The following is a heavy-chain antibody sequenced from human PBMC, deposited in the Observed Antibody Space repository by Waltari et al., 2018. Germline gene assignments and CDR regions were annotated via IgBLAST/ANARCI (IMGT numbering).Heavy chain of an antibody. D-gene: IGHD3-10*01. CDR2: ISSSSSYI. Sequence: EVQLVESGGGLVKPGGSLRLSCAASGFTFSSYSMNWVRQAPGKGLEWVSSISSSSSYIYYADSVKGRFTSSRDNAKNSLYLQMNSLRAEDTAVYYCARDTRAWFGGLHQNWFDPWGQGTLVTVSS. J-gene: IGHJ5*02. CDR3: ARDTRAWFGGLHQNWFDP. CDR1: GFTFSSYS. V-gene: IGHV3-21*01.